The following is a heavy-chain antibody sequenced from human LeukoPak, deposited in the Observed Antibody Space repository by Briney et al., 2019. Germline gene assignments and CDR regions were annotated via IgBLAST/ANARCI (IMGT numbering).Heavy chain of an antibody. V-gene: IGHV3-74*01. J-gene: IGHJ4*02. D-gene: IGHD5-18*01. CDR3: ARDPYTATFDY. CDR1: GFTFSSYW. CDR2: INSDGSST. Sequence: GGSLRLSCAASGFTFSSYWMHWVRQAPGKGLVWVSRINSDGSSTSYADSVRGRFTISRDSAKNTLYLQMDSLRAEDTAVYYCARDPYTATFDYWGQGTLVTVSS.